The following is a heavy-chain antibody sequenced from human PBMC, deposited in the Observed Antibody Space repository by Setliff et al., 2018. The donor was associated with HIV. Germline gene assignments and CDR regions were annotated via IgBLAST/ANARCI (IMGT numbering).Heavy chain of an antibody. CDR3: AKDEKGYYHDSSGYPDAFDL. CDR1: GYTFTSYA. V-gene: IGHV1-3*01. CDR2: INAGNGNT. D-gene: IGHD3-22*01. J-gene: IGHJ3*01. Sequence: ASVKVSCKASGYTFTSYAMHWVRQAPGQRLEWMGWINAGNGNTKYSQKFQGRVTITRDTSASTAYMDLSSLSSEDTAVYYCAKDEKGYYHDSSGYPDAFDLWGRGTLVTVSS.